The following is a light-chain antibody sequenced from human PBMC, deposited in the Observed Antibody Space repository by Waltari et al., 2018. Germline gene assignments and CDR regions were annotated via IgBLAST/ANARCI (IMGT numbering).Light chain of an antibody. J-gene: IGKJ2*01. CDR3: QQYNSYPYT. Sequence: DIQITHSPSTLSASVGDRVIITCRASQSISSWLAWYQQKPGKAPKLLIYTASSLESGVPSRFSGSGSGTEFTLTISSLQPDDFATYYCQQYNSYPYTFGQGTKREIK. V-gene: IGKV1-5*03. CDR1: QSISSW. CDR2: TAS.